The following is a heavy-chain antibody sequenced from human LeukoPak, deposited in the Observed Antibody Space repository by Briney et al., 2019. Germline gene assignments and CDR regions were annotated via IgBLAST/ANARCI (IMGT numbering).Heavy chain of an antibody. D-gene: IGHD2-2*01. V-gene: IGHV3-30*04. CDR3: ARDRYCSSTSCYESWFDP. Sequence: GGSLRLSCAASGFTFSSYAMHWVRQAPGKGLEWVAVISYDGSNKYYADSVKGRFTISRDNSKNTLYLQMNSLRAEDTAVYYCARDRYCSSTSCYESWFDPWGQGTLVTVSS. CDR2: ISYDGSNK. CDR1: GFTFSSYA. J-gene: IGHJ5*02.